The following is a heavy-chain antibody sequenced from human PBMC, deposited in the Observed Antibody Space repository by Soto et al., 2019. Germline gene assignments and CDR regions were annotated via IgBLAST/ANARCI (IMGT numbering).Heavy chain of an antibody. J-gene: IGHJ4*02. Sequence: QVQLVQSGAEVKKHGASVKVSCKASGYTFTSYGISWVRQAPGQGLAWMGWISAYNGNTKYAKKLQGRVTITTDTSTRTAYMELRSMRSDVAVVYYCAGGEAYGDGYWGQGTLVTVS. V-gene: IGHV1-18*01. CDR1: GYTFTSYG. CDR3: AGGEAYGDGY. CDR2: ISAYNGNT. D-gene: IGHD4-17*01.